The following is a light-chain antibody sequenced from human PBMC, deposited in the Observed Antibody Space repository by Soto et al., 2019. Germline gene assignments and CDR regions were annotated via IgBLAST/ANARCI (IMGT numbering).Light chain of an antibody. Sequence: EILITQSPATLSVSPGERATLSCRASQSVSSNLAWYQQKPGQAPRLIIYDASNRATGIPARFSGSGSGTDFTLTISRLEPEDFAAYYCQQYGSSHPWTFGQGTKVDIK. J-gene: IGKJ1*01. CDR3: QQYGSSHPWT. CDR1: QSVSSN. CDR2: DAS. V-gene: IGKV3-20*01.